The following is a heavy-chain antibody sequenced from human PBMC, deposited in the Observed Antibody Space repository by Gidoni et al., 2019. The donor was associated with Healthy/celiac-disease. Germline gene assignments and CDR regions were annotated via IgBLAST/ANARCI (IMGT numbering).Heavy chain of an antibody. CDR3: ARTEESSWYLGYYFDY. CDR1: AFTFSSSE. J-gene: IGHJ4*02. CDR2: ISSSGSTI. V-gene: IGHV3-48*03. D-gene: IGHD6-13*01. Sequence: EVQLVESGGGLVQPGGSLRLSCAASAFTFSSSEMNWVRQAPGKGLEWVSYISSSGSTIYYADSVKGRFTISRDNAKNSLYLQMNSLRAEDTAVYYCARTEESSWYLGYYFDYWGQGTLVTVSS.